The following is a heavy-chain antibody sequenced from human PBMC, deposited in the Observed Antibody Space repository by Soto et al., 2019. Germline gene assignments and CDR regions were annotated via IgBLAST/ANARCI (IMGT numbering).Heavy chain of an antibody. CDR1: GFTFSSYG. Sequence: QVQLVESGGGVVLPGRSLRLSCAASGFTFSSYGMHWVRQAPGKGLEWVAVISYDGSNKYYADSVKGRFTISRDNSKNTLYLQMNSLRAEDTAVYYCAKAAAEPYWGQGTLVTVSS. D-gene: IGHD6-13*01. CDR3: AKAAAEPY. V-gene: IGHV3-30*18. CDR2: ISYDGSNK. J-gene: IGHJ4*02.